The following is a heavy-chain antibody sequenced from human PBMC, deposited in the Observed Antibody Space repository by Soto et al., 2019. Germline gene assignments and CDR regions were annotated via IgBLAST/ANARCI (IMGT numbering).Heavy chain of an antibody. CDR2: IIPIFGTA. CDR3: ARDRREQWLVYGYVDY. V-gene: IGHV1-69*01. J-gene: IGHJ4*02. CDR1: GGTFSSYA. D-gene: IGHD6-19*01. Sequence: QVQLVQSGAEVKKPGSSVKVSCKASGGTFSSYAISWVRQAPGQGLEWMGGIIPIFGTANYAQKFQGRVTITADESTSTAHMELSSLRSEDTAVYYCARDRREQWLVYGYVDYWGQGTLVTVSS.